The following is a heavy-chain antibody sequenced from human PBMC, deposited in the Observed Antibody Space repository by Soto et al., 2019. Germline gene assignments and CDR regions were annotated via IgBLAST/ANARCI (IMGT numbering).Heavy chain of an antibody. D-gene: IGHD5-18*01. V-gene: IGHV4-34*01. CDR1: GGSFSGYY. CDR3: ARATSGTGVIFYSSAAPYSYTDS. CDR2: INHSGST. Sequence: SETLSLTCAVYGGSFSGYYWSWIRQPPGKGLEWIGEINHSGSTNYNPSLKSRVTISVDTSKNQFSLKLSSVTAADTAVYYCARATSGTGVIFYSSAAPYSYTDSRGHGTPVTVS. J-gene: IGHJ5*01.